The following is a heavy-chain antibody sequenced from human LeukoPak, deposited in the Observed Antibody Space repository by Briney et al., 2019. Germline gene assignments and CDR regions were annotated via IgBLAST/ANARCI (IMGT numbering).Heavy chain of an antibody. D-gene: IGHD4-17*01. J-gene: IGHJ3*02. Sequence: PSETLSLTCTVSGGSISSHYWSWIRQPPGKGLEGIGYISYIGSTNYNPSLKSRVTISVDTSKNQFSLKLSSVTAADAAVFFCAGDPTTVTKGLEIWGQGTMVTVSS. CDR2: ISYIGST. CDR1: GGSISSHY. CDR3: AGDPTTVTKGLEI. V-gene: IGHV4-59*11.